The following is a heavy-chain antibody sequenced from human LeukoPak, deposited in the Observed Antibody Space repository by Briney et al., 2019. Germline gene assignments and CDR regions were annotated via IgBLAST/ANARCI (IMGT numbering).Heavy chain of an antibody. CDR3: ARAPHYYGMDV. CDR2: IYNSGNT. Sequence: AETLSLTCTVSGGSISIYYWSWIRQPPGKGLEWIGYIYNSGNTNYNPSFKSRVTISEDTPKNQFSLKLSSVTAADTAVYYCARAPHYYGMDVWGQGTTVTVSS. J-gene: IGHJ6*02. V-gene: IGHV4-59*01. CDR1: GGSISIYY.